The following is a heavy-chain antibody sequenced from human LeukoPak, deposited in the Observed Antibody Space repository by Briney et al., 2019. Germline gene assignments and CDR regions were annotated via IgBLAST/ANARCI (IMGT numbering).Heavy chain of an antibody. CDR2: IRSKANSYAT. Sequence: GGSLRLSCAASGFTFGGSAMHWVRQASGKGLEWVGRIRSKANSYATSYAASVKGRFALSRDDSKNTAYLQMNSLKTEDTAVYYCTRYNVGFESWGQGTLVTVSS. D-gene: IGHD1-1*01. V-gene: IGHV3-73*01. J-gene: IGHJ4*02. CDR3: TRYNVGFES. CDR1: GFTFGGSA.